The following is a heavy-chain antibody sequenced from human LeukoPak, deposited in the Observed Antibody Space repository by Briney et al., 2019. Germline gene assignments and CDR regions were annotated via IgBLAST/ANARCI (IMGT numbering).Heavy chain of an antibody. CDR2: INIDGTSA. CDR1: GFTFSTYW. CDR3: VRQSTTLSTYGFDY. J-gene: IGHJ4*02. Sequence: PGGSLRLSCVASGFTFSTYWMNWVRQAPGKGLVWVSRINIDGTSATYADPVKGRFTISRDNAKNMLYLQMNSLRAEDTAVYYFVRQSTTLSTYGFDYWGQGILVTVSS. V-gene: IGHV3-74*01. D-gene: IGHD4-17*01.